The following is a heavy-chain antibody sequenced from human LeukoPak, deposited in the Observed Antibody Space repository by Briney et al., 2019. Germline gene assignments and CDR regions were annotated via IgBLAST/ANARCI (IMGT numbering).Heavy chain of an antibody. J-gene: IGHJ6*02. D-gene: IGHD2-15*01. Sequence: SVKVSCKASVGTFTNYGISWVRQAPGQGLEWMGRIIPILGTANYAQKFQGRVTITADTSTSTGYMELSSLRSEDTAVYYCERDGWMDVWGQGTTVTVSS. CDR3: ERDGWMDV. CDR1: VGTFTNYG. CDR2: IIPILGTA. V-gene: IGHV1-69*04.